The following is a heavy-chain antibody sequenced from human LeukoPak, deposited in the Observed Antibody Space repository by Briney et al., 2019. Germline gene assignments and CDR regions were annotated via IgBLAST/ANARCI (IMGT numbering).Heavy chain of an antibody. V-gene: IGHV3-23*01. CDR3: AKDAVSSWYPLHCDY. J-gene: IGHJ4*02. CDR2: ISGSGGST. CDR1: GFTFSSYA. Sequence: GGSLRLSCAASGFTFSSYAMSWVRQAPGKGLEWVSAISGSGGSTYCADSVKGRFTISRDNSKNTLYLQMNSLRAEDTAVYYCAKDAVSSWYPLHCDYWGQGTLVTVSS. D-gene: IGHD6-13*01.